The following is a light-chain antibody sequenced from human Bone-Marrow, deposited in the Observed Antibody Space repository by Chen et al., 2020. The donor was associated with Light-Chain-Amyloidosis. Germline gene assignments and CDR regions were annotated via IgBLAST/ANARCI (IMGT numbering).Light chain of an antibody. Sequence: QSALTQPASVSASPGQSITISWTGTSSDIGSYNHFSWYQHHPGKAPKVLIYEAAKRPSGVSSRFSCSKSANTASLTISGLQAEDEASFYCCSYAGSDTFVFGGGTMLTVL. CDR2: EAA. CDR1: SSDIGSYNH. J-gene: IGLJ3*02. CDR3: CSYAGSDTFV. V-gene: IGLV2-23*02.